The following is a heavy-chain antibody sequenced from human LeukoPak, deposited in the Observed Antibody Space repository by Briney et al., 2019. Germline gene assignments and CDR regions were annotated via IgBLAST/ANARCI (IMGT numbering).Heavy chain of an antibody. CDR1: GFTVTSSY. D-gene: IGHD5-12*01. Sequence: GGSLRLSCAASGFTVTSSYVSWVRQAPGKGLEWVAVLYSGGQTYYAGSVRGRFTISRDASKNTLYLQMNRLRAEDTAEYYCARARCDTCGYGSWGQGTLVTVSS. J-gene: IGHJ5*02. CDR3: ARARCDTCGYGS. V-gene: IGHV3-66*02. CDR2: LYSGGQT.